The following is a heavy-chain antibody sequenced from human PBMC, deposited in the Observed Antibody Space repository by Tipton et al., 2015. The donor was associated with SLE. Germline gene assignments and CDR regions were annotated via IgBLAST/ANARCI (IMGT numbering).Heavy chain of an antibody. CDR2: IKLDGSEK. V-gene: IGHV3-7*01. J-gene: IGHJ3*02. Sequence: GSLRLSCAASGFLFSTYWMSWVRQAPGKGLEWVASIKLDGSEKFHVDSVRGRFTISRDNAENSLYLQMDSLRAEDTAVYFCARLGHCSGGSCTRGGAFDIWGQGTMVTVSS. D-gene: IGHD2-15*01. CDR3: ARLGHCSGGSCTRGGAFDI. CDR1: GFLFSTYW.